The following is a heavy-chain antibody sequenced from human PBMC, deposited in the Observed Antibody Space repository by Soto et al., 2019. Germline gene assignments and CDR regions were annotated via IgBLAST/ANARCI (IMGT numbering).Heavy chain of an antibody. CDR1: GFTFSSYA. J-gene: IGHJ5*02. V-gene: IGHV3-23*01. D-gene: IGHD2-15*01. CDR3: AKGLRLPHTLA. Sequence: GGSLRLSCAASGFTFSSYAMSWARQAPGKGLEWVSAISGSGGSTYYADSVKGRFTISRDNSKNTLYLQMNSLRAEDTAVYYCAKGLRLPHTLAWGQGTLVTVSS. CDR2: ISGSGGST.